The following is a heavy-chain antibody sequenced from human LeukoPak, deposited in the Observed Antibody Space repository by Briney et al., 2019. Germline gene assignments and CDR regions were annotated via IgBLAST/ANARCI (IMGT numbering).Heavy chain of an antibody. V-gene: IGHV5-51*01. D-gene: IGHD3-22*01. Sequence: GESLKISCKGSGYDFTSYWIGWVRQMPGKGLEYMGLIYPDDSDTRYSPSFQGQVTISADRSISTAYLQWSSLKASDTAMYYCARHFYYYDSSGYSLDYWGQGTLVTVSS. CDR3: ARHFYYYDSSGYSLDY. CDR2: IYPDDSDT. J-gene: IGHJ4*02. CDR1: GYDFTSYW.